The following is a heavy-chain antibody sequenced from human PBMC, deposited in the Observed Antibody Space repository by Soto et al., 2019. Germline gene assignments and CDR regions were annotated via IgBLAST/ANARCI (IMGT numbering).Heavy chain of an antibody. D-gene: IGHD3-10*01. CDR3: ARARLGDYYYYYMDV. CDR1: GGSFSGYY. J-gene: IGHJ6*03. CDR2: INHSGST. Sequence: PSETLSLTCAVYGGSFSGYYWSWIRQPPGKGLEWIGEINHSGSTNYNPSLKSRVTISVDTSKNQFSLKLSSVTAADTAVYYCARARLGDYYYYYMDVWGKGTTVTVSS. V-gene: IGHV4-34*01.